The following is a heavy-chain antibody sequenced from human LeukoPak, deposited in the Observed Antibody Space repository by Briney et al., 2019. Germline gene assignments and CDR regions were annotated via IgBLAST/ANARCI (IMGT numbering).Heavy chain of an antibody. V-gene: IGHV4-61*01. CDR3: ARDPTTVTKGLDI. D-gene: IGHD4-17*01. J-gene: IGHJ3*02. CDR1: GGSISSSSYY. CDR2: ISYIGST. Sequence: SETLSLTCTVSGGSISSSSYYWGWIRQPPGKGLEWIGYISYIGSTNYNPSLKSRVTISVDTSKNQFSLKLSSVTAADAAVYFCARDPTTVTKGLDIWGQGTMVTVSS.